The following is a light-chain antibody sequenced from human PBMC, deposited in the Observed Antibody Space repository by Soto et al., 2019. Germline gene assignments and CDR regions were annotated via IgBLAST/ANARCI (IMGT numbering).Light chain of an antibody. J-gene: IGKJ4*01. Sequence: DIQMTQSPSTLSASVGDRVTITCRASQSISIWLAWYQQKPGKAPKLLIYKASSLESGVPSRFSGSRSGTEFTLTISSLQPDDFAIYYCQQYNSYSLTFGGGTKVEIK. CDR1: QSISIW. CDR3: QQYNSYSLT. CDR2: KAS. V-gene: IGKV1-5*03.